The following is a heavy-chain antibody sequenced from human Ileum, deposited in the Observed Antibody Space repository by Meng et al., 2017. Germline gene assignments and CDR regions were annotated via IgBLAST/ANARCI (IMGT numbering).Heavy chain of an antibody. CDR3: AHSPQGYFDY. CDR1: GFSLATSGVS. Sequence: QITLKETGPALVTATQTLTLTCNFSGFSLATSGVSVAWIRQPPGEALEWLALIYWDDDKRYSLSLKNRLAITKDTSKNQVVLTMTNMDPMDTGTYYCAHSPQGYFDYWGPGTLVTVSS. CDR2: IYWDDDK. V-gene: IGHV2-5*02. J-gene: IGHJ4*02.